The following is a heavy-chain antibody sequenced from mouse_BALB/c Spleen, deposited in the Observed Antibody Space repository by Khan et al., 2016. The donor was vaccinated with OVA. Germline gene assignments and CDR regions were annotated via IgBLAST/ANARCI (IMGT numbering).Heavy chain of an antibody. CDR1: GFTFSTYA. CDR3: ARPPYGNFAY. D-gene: IGHD2-1*01. CDR2: ISSDGDYT. J-gene: IGHJ3*01. V-gene: IGHV5-9-3*01. Sequence: EVQLQESGGGLVKPGGSLKLSCAASGFTFSTYAMSWVRQTPEKRLEWVATISSDGDYTYYPDNVTGRFTISRDNAKNTLYLQMSSLRSEDTAMYYCARPPYGNFAYWGHGTLVTVSA.